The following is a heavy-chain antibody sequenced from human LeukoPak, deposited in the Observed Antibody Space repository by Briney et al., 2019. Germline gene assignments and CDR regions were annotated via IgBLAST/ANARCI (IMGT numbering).Heavy chain of an antibody. D-gene: IGHD3-3*02. V-gene: IGHV1-18*01. CDR2: ISAYNGNT. J-gene: IGHJ6*02. CDR1: GYTFTSYG. Sequence: ASVKVSCKASGYTFTSYGISWVRQAPGQGLEWMGWISAYNGNTNYAQKLQGRVTMTTDTSTSTAYMELRSLRSDDTAVYYCARSPRTFSYYYYGMDVWGQGTTVTVSS. CDR3: ARSPRTFSYYYYGMDV.